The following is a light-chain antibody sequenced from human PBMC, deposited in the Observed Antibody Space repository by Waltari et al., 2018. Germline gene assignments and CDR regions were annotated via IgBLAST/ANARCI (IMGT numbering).Light chain of an antibody. CDR3: QSYDISLSAYV. Sequence: QSVLTQPPSLSGAPGQRVTISCAGNSSNIGAGFDVHWYQQFPGSAPRLLISVNNNRPSGVPDRFSASKSVTSASLAVSWLQAQDEADYYCQSYDISLSAYVFGGGTKLTVL. CDR2: VNN. J-gene: IGLJ3*02. CDR1: SSNIGAGFD. V-gene: IGLV1-40*01.